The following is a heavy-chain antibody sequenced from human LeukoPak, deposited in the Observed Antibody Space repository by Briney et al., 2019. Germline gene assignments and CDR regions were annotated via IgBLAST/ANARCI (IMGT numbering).Heavy chain of an antibody. D-gene: IGHD1-26*01. CDR2: IYPGDSET. V-gene: IGHV5-51*01. Sequence: GDPLNISGKASGYSFTSNWIGWVRQMPGKGLKWTGIIYPGDSETRYSPSFQGQVTIAADKYISTAYLQWSSLKASDTAMYYCAKLGGVWECTLYFDYWGQGTLVTVSS. CDR1: GYSFTSNW. J-gene: IGHJ4*02. CDR3: AKLGGVWECTLYFDY.